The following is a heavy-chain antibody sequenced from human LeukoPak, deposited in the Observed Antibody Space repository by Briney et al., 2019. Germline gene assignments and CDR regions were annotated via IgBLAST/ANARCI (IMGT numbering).Heavy chain of an antibody. D-gene: IGHD2/OR15-2a*01. CDR1: GFSFADAW. CDR2: IKGESDGATT. V-gene: IGHV3-15*01. CDR3: TTDLTYLFTFEY. Sequence: GGSLRLSCAASGFSFADAWMAWVRQAPGRGLEWLGRIKGESDGATTDLAAPVKGRFTFSRDDSKNTLHLQMHSLQIEDTAVYYCTTDLTYLFTFEYWGQGTLVTVSS. J-gene: IGHJ4*02.